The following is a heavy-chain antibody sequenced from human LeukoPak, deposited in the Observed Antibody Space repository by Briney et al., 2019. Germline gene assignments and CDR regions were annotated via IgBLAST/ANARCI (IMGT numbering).Heavy chain of an antibody. Sequence: ASVKVSCKTSGFTFTSSAMQWVRQARGQRLEWIEWIVVGSGNTNYAQVFQERATITRDMSTRTAYMELSSLRSEDTAVYYCAALRFGSGNYSFDYWGQGTLVTVSS. D-gene: IGHD3-10*01. CDR1: GFTFTSSA. J-gene: IGHJ4*02. CDR3: AALRFGSGNYSFDY. CDR2: IVVGSGNT. V-gene: IGHV1-58*02.